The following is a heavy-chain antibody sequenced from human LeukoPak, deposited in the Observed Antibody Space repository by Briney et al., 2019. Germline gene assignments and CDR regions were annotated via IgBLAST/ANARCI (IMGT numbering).Heavy chain of an antibody. Sequence: PSETLSLTCTLSGGSISSSSYYWRWIRQPPGKGLEWIWSIYYNGSTYYNPSLKSRLTISVDTSKNQFSLKLSSVSAADTAVYYCARGGEWFDPWGQGTLVTVSS. V-gene: IGHV4-39*01. D-gene: IGHD2-15*01. J-gene: IGHJ5*02. CDR1: GGSISSSSYY. CDR2: IYYNGST. CDR3: ARGGEWFDP.